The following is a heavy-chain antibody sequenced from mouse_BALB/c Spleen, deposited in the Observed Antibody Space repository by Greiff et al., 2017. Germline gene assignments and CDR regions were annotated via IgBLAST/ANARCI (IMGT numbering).Heavy chain of an antibody. CDR1: GFSLSGYR. J-gene: IGHJ4*01. V-gene: IGHV2-6-4*01. CDR2: IWGGGST. Sequence: VHLVESGPGLVAPSQTLSITCTLSGFSLSGYRVHWVRQPPGRGLEWLGMIWGGGSTDYNSALNSRLSISKDNSKSQVFLKMNSLQTDDTAMYYCARLTGTSMDYWGQGTSVTVSS. D-gene: IGHD4-1*01. CDR3: ARLTGTSMDY.